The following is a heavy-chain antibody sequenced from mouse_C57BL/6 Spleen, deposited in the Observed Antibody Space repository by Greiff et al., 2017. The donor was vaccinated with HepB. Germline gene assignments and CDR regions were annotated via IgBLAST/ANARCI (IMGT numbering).Heavy chain of an antibody. V-gene: IGHV1-64*01. Sequence: QVQLKQPGAELVKPGASVKLSCKASGYTFTSYWMHWVKQRPGQGLEWIGMIHPNSGSTNYNEKFKSKATLTVDKSSSTAYMQLSSLTSEDSAVYYCAREGYYGKVWFAYWGQGTLVTVSA. CDR2: IHPNSGST. CDR3: AREGYYGKVWFAY. J-gene: IGHJ3*01. D-gene: IGHD1-1*01. CDR1: GYTFTSYW.